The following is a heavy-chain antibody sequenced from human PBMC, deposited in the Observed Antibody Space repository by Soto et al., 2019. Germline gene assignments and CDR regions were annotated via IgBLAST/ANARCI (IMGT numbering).Heavy chain of an antibody. CDR1: GFTFSSYS. CDR2: ISSSSSYI. D-gene: IGHD6-13*01. Sequence: PGGSLRLSCAASGFTFSSYSMNWVRQAPGKGLEWVSSISSSSSYIYYADSVKGRFTISRDNAKNSLYLQMNSLRAEDTAVYYCARDRGYSSSWLPSYYYYYGMDVWGQGTTVTVSS. V-gene: IGHV3-21*01. J-gene: IGHJ6*02. CDR3: ARDRGYSSSWLPSYYYYYGMDV.